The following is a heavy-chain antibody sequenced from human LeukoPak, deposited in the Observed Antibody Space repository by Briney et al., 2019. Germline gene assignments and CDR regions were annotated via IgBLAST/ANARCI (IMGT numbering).Heavy chain of an antibody. J-gene: IGHJ5*02. Sequence: GGSLRLSCAASGFTFSSYSMNWVRQAPGKGLEWVSYISSNSSTIYYADSVKGRFTISRDNAKNSLYLQMNSLRAEDTAVYYCARVSGDWFDPWGQGTLVTVSS. D-gene: IGHD2-15*01. CDR3: ARVSGDWFDP. V-gene: IGHV3-48*01. CDR2: ISSNSSTI. CDR1: GFTFSSYS.